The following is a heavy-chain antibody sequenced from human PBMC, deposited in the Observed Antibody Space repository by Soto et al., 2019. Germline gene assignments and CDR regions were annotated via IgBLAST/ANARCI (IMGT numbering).Heavy chain of an antibody. D-gene: IGHD1-26*01. J-gene: IGHJ5*02. CDR1: GYNFMRYG. Sequence: QVKLVQSGAEVKKPGASVKVSCKASGYNFMRYGFTWVRQAPGQGLEWMGWINVDNGETKYPQKIQRRVTMTTDTSTSTVYMELRRLTSDDTAVFYCARWISGGYSDWFDPWGHGTLVTVSS. CDR3: ARWISGGYSDWFDP. CDR2: INVDNGET. V-gene: IGHV1-18*04.